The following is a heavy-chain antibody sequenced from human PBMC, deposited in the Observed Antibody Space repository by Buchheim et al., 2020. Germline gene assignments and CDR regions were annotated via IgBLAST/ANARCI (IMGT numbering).Heavy chain of an antibody. CDR3: ARPQACSGGSCSNYGMDV. D-gene: IGHD2-15*01. J-gene: IGHJ6*02. V-gene: IGHV3-30-3*01. CDR1: GFTFSSYA. CDR2: ISYDGSNK. Sequence: QVQLVESGGGVVQPGRSLRLSCAASGFTFSSYAMHWVRQAPGKGLEWVAVISYDGSNKYYADSVKGRFTISRDNSKNTLYLQMNSLRAEDTAVYYCARPQACSGGSCSNYGMDVWGQGTT.